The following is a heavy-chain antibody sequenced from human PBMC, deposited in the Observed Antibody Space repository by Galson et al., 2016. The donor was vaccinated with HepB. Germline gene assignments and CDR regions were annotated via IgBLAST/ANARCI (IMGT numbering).Heavy chain of an antibody. J-gene: IGHJ6*02. CDR3: ARGSSGWKLHYFNMDV. D-gene: IGHD6-19*01. CDR1: GGTFSSYA. CDR2: IIPVSGTA. Sequence: QSGAEVKKPGESLKISCKASGGTFSSYAFSWVRQAPGQGLEWMGGIIPVSGTANYTQRFQGRVTITADEFTNTAYMNLTSLKSEDSAVYYCARGSSGWKLHYFNMDVWGQGTTVTVSS. V-gene: IGHV1-69*01.